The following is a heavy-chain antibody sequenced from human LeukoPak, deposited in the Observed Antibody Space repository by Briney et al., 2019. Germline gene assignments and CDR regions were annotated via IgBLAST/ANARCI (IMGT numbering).Heavy chain of an antibody. V-gene: IGHV3-20*04. D-gene: IGHD4-17*01. Sequence: PGGSLRLSCAASGFTFDDYGMSWVRQAPGKGLEWVSGINWDGGSTGYADSVKGRFTISRDNAKNSLYLQMNSLRAEDTALYYCAREAYGDYEYYFDYWGQGTLVTVSS. CDR3: AREAYGDYEYYFDY. CDR2: INWDGGST. CDR1: GFTFDDYG. J-gene: IGHJ4*02.